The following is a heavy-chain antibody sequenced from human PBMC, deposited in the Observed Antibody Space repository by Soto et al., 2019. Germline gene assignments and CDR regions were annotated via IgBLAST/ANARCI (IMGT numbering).Heavy chain of an antibody. V-gene: IGHV4-34*01. CDR1: GGSFSGYY. J-gene: IGHJ6*02. CDR2: INHSGST. CDR3: ARGLNIVVVPAVNYYGMDV. D-gene: IGHD2-2*01. Sequence: SETLSLTCAVYGGSFSGYYWSWIRQPPGKGLEWIGEINHSGSTNYNPSLKSRVTISVDTSKNQFSLKLSSVTAADTAVYYCARGLNIVVVPAVNYYGMDVWGQGTTVT.